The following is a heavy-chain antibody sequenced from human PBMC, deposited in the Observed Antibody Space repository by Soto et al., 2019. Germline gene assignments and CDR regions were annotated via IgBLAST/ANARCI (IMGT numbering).Heavy chain of an antibody. CDR1: GFTFSIYA. Sequence: VQLLESGRGLVRAGGSLRLSCAAFGFTFSIYAMTWVRQAPGKGLEWVSGISGGGGSTYYADSVKGRFTISRDNSKNTFFLQMNSLRAEDTAVFYCAKDRTTVDYHYGMDVWGQGTTVTVSS. CDR3: AKDRTTVDYHYGMDV. J-gene: IGHJ6*02. CDR2: ISGGGGST. V-gene: IGHV3-23*01. D-gene: IGHD4-17*01.